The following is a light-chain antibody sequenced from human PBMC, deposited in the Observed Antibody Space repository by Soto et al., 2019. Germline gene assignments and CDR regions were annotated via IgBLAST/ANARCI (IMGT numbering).Light chain of an antibody. CDR1: QDIGNY. Sequence: DIQMTQSPSSRSASVGDRVSITSRGSQDIGNYLAWFQQKPGRVPKLLIHTASSLQSGVPSRFSGSGSGSDFTLTISSLQPEDVATYFCQKYDSAPQTFGQGNKVEIK. V-gene: IGKV1-27*01. CDR2: TAS. J-gene: IGKJ1*01. CDR3: QKYDSAPQT.